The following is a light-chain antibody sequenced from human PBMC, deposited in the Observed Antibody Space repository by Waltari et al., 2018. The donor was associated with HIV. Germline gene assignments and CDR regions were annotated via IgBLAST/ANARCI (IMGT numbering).Light chain of an antibody. CDR1: SSDYGGSNY. J-gene: IGLJ1*01. CDR2: EVS. CDR3: GTWDSSLSAYV. Sequence: SALTQPAPVSGSPGQSTPISCTGPSSDYGGSNYVPWYQQHPGKDPKLMIYEVSFRPPGVSNRFSGSKSGTSATLDITGLQTGDEADYYCGTWDSSLSAYVFGTGTKVPVL. V-gene: IGLV2-14*01.